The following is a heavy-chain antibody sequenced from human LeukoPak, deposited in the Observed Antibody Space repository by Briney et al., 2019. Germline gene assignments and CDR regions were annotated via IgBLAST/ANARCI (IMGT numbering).Heavy chain of an antibody. D-gene: IGHD4-17*01. CDR3: VYYYGDGDY. Sequence: PGGSLRLSCAASGFTFSSYGMHWVRRAPCKRLEWVAFIRYDGSNKYYADSVKGRFTISRDNSKNTLYLQMNSLRAEDTAVYYCVYYYGDGDYWGQGTLVTVSS. CDR1: GFTFSSYG. CDR2: IRYDGSNK. J-gene: IGHJ4*02. V-gene: IGHV3-30*02.